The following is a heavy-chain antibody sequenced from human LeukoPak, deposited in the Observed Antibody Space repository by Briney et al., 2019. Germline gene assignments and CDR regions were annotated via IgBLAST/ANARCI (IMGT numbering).Heavy chain of an antibody. CDR3: ATGERRGELGIYYFDY. CDR2: IYTSGST. V-gene: IGHV4-61*02. D-gene: IGHD7-27*01. CDR1: GGPISSGSYY. Sequence: SQTLSLTCTVSGGPISSGSYYWSWIRQPAGKGLEWIGRIYTSGSTNYNPSLKSRVTISVDTSKNQFSLKLSSVTAADTAVYYCATGERRGELGIYYFDYWGQGTLVTVSS. J-gene: IGHJ4*02.